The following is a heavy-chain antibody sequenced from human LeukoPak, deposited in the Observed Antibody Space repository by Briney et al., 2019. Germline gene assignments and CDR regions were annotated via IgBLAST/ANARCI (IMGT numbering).Heavy chain of an antibody. CDR2: ISGSGGST. D-gene: IGHD3-22*01. V-gene: IGHV3-23*01. Sequence: QAGGSLRLSCAASGFTFSSYAMSWVRQAPGKGLEWVSAISGSGGSTYYADSVKGRFTISRDNSKNTLYLQMNSLRAEDTAVYYCAKDWNYYDSSGYDYWGQGTLVTVSS. CDR1: GFTFSSYA. J-gene: IGHJ4*02. CDR3: AKDWNYYDSSGYDY.